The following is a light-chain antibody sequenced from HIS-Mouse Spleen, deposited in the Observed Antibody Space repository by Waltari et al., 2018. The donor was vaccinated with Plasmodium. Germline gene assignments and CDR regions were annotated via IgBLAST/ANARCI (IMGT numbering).Light chain of an antibody. CDR3: QQYYSTPYT. V-gene: IGKV4-1*01. CDR2: CES. J-gene: IGKJ2*01. Sequence: DIVMTQSPDSLAVSLGERATINCKSSQSVLYSSNNKNYLAWYQQKPGQPPKLLIYCESTRESGVPDRFSGSGSGTDFTLTISSLQAEDVAVYYCQQYYSTPYTFGQGTKLEIK. CDR1: QSVLYSSNNKNY.